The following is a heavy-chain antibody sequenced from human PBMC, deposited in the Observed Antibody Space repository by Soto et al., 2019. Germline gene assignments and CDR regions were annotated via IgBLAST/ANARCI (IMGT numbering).Heavy chain of an antibody. Sequence: GGSLRLSCAASGFTFNSYTMAWVRQAPGKGLEWVSSISGSGSSPSYADSVQGRFIIYRDNSRTTLSLQMNSLRAEDTGVYYCSTGRGVGWTRGFDSWGQGTLVTVSS. CDR3: STGRGVGWTRGFDS. J-gene: IGHJ4*02. D-gene: IGHD6-19*01. V-gene: IGHV3-23*01. CDR1: GFTFNSYT. CDR2: ISGSGSSP.